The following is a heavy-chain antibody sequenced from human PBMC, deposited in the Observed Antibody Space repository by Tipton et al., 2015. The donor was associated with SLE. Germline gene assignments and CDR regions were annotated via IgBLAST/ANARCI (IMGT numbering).Heavy chain of an antibody. J-gene: IGHJ4*02. CDR3: AKDRHGDGAPFDY. V-gene: IGHV3-23*03. Sequence: SLRLSCAASGFTFDDYAMHWVRQAPGKGLEWVSVIYSRGDSTYYADSVKGRFTISRDNSKNTLYLQMNSLRVEDTAVYYCAKDRHGDGAPFDYWGQGTLVTVSS. CDR2: IYSRGDST. D-gene: IGHD3-10*01. CDR1: GFTFDDYA.